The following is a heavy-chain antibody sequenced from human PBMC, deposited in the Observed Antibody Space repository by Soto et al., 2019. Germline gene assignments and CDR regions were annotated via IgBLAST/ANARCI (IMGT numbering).Heavy chain of an antibody. V-gene: IGHV6-1*01. J-gene: IGHJ6*02. CDR2: TYYRSKWYS. D-gene: IGHD6-6*01. CDR1: GDSVSSNSAA. CDR3: ARIHSSSSSDMDV. Sequence: SQTLSLSCVISGDSVSSNSAAWNWIRQSPSRGLEWLGRTYYRSKWYSNYAVSVKSRITINPDTSKNQFSLQLNSVTPEDTAVYYCARIHSSSSSDMDVWGQGTTVTVSS.